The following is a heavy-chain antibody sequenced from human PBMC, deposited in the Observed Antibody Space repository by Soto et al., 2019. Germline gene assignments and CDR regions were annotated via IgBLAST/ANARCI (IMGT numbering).Heavy chain of an antibody. CDR2: IIPIFGTA. D-gene: IGHD2-2*01. Sequence: ASVKVSRKASGGTFSSYAISWVRQAPGQGLEWMGGIIPIFGTANYAQKFQGRVTITADESTSTAYMELSSLRSEDTAVYYCARSCSSTSCLNDYWGQGTLVTVSS. J-gene: IGHJ4*02. CDR1: GGTFSSYA. CDR3: ARSCSSTSCLNDY. V-gene: IGHV1-69*13.